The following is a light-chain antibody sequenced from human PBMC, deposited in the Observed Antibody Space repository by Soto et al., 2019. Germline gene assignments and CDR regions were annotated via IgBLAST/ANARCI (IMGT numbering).Light chain of an antibody. V-gene: IGLV2-14*03. CDR1: SSDVGRHKL. CDR3: SSYTTSTTLI. Sequence: QYALTQPASVSGSPGQSITISCTGTSSDVGRHKLVSWYQQHPGKAPKLMIYDVTNRPSGVSNRFSGSKSGNTASLTISGLQAEDEADYYCSSYTTSTTLIFGGGTKVTVL. J-gene: IGLJ2*01. CDR2: DVT.